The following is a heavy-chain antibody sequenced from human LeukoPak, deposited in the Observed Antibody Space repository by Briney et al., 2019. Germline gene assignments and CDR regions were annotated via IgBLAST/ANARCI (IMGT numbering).Heavy chain of an antibody. Sequence: ASVKVSCKASGYTFTSYGISWVRQAPGQGLEWMGWISAYNGNTNHAQKLQGRVIMTTDTSTSTAYMELRSLRSDDTAVYFCARDIVVVPAAFREDAFDIWGQGTMVTVSS. CDR2: ISAYNGNT. J-gene: IGHJ3*02. V-gene: IGHV1-18*01. CDR1: GYTFTSYG. D-gene: IGHD2-2*01. CDR3: ARDIVVVPAAFREDAFDI.